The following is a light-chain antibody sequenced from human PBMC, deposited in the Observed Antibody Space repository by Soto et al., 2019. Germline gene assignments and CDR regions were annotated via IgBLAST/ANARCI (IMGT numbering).Light chain of an antibody. V-gene: IGKV3-15*01. Sequence: EIVLTQSPATLSLSPGERATLSCRASQSINRHLAWYRQKPGQAPRLLIYDASSRATDIPARFSGSASGTEFTLTITGLQSEDFDLYHCQQYKDLQWTLGQGTKVDIK. J-gene: IGKJ1*01. CDR2: DAS. CDR3: QQYKDLQWT. CDR1: QSINRH.